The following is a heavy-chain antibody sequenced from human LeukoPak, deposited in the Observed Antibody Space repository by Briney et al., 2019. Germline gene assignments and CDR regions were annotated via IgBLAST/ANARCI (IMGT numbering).Heavy chain of an antibody. CDR3: TALSSGWYGDY. CDR2: ISGSGGST. V-gene: IGHV3-23*01. D-gene: IGHD6-19*01. Sequence: LTGGSLRLSCAASGFTFSSYAMSWVRQAPGKGLGWVSAISGSGGSTYYADSVKGRFTISRDNSKNTLYLQMNSLRAEDTAVYYCTALSSGWYGDYWGQGTLVTVSS. J-gene: IGHJ4*02. CDR1: GFTFSSYA.